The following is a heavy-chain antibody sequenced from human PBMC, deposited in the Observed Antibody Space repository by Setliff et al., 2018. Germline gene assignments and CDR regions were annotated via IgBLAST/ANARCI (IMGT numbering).Heavy chain of an antibody. D-gene: IGHD3-22*01. CDR3: ARESRYYYDNLGTLDY. CDR2: IYSSGST. V-gene: IGHV4-30-4*08. J-gene: IGHJ4*02. CDR1: GGSISSGDYY. Sequence: SETLSLTCTVSGGSISSGDYYWSRIRQPPGKGLEWIGYIYSSGSTYYNPSLKSRVSISVDTSKNQFSLKLSSVTAADTAVYYCARESRYYYDNLGTLDYWGQGTLVTVSS.